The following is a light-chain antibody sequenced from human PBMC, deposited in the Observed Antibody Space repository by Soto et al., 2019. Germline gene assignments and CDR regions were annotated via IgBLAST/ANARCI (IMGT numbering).Light chain of an antibody. CDR2: DDS. CDR3: EVWDSSSDHVV. V-gene: IGLV3-21*02. J-gene: IGLJ2*01. Sequence: SYVLTQPPSVSVAPGQTARITCGGNNLRIKSVHWYQQKPGQAPVLVVYDDSDRPSGIPERFSGSNSGNTATLTISRVEGGDEADYYCEVWDSSSDHVVFGGGTKLTVL. CDR1: NLRIKS.